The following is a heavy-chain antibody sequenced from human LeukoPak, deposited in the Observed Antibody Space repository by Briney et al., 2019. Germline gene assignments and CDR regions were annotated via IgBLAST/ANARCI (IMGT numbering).Heavy chain of an antibody. Sequence: SETLSLTCAVSGGSISSSNWWSWVRQPPGKGLEWIGEIYHSGSTNYNPSLKSRVTISVDTSKNQFSLKLSSVTAADTAVYYCARSHSSGYYEDWGQGTLVTVSS. CDR1: GGSISSSNW. CDR3: ARSHSSGYYED. CDR2: IYHSGST. J-gene: IGHJ4*02. V-gene: IGHV4-4*02. D-gene: IGHD3-22*01.